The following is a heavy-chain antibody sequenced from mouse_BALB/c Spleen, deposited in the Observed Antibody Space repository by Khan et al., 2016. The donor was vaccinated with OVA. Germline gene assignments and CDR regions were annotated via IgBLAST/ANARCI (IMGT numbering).Heavy chain of an antibody. V-gene: IGHV9-1*02. CDR2: INTYTGVP. J-gene: IGHJ1*01. Sequence: QIQLVQSGPELKKPGETVKISCKATGYTFTNYGMNWVKQASGKGLKWMGRINTYTGVPTYTGDFKGRFAFSLETSASTAYLQINTLQNEYKATYFCARGASYWYVDVWGAGTTVTVSS. CDR1: GYTFTNYG. CDR3: ARGASYWYVDV.